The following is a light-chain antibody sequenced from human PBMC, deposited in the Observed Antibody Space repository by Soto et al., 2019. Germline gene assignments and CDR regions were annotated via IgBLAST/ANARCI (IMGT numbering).Light chain of an antibody. V-gene: IGKV1-33*01. CDR2: DAS. J-gene: IGKJ5*01. CDR3: QQYDHPPYT. CDR1: QNINNY. Sequence: DIQMTQSPSSLSASVGDRVTITCQASQNINNYLNWYQQKPGRAPKLLIYDASNLEAGVPSRFRGSGSGTDFSLSIDSLQPEDIATYYCQQYDHPPYTFGQGTRLEIK.